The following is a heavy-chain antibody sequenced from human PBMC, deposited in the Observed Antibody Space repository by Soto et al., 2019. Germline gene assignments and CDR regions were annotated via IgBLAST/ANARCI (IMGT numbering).Heavy chain of an antibody. CDR2: INHSGST. D-gene: IGHD3-10*01. V-gene: IGHV4-34*01. J-gene: IGHJ4*02. CDR1: GGSFSGYY. CDR3: ARLPTYYYGSGRPQTHKKADAHFDY. Sequence: SETLSLTCAVYGGSFSGYYWSWIRQPPGKGLGWIGEINHSGSTNYNPSLKSRVTISVDTSKNQFSLKLSSVTAADTAVYYCARLPTYYYGSGRPQTHKKADAHFDYWGQGTLVTVSS.